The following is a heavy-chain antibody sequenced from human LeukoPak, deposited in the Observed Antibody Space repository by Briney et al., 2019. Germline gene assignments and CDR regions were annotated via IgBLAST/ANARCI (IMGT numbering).Heavy chain of an antibody. CDR1: GGTFSSYA. Sequence: SVKVSCKACGGTFSSYAISWVRQAPGQGLEWMGRIIPILGIANYAQKFQGRVTITADKSTSTAYMELSSLRSEDTAVYYCASRADFWSGQHDYWGQGTLVTVSS. J-gene: IGHJ4*02. CDR3: ASRADFWSGQHDY. CDR2: IIPILGIA. D-gene: IGHD3-3*01. V-gene: IGHV1-69*04.